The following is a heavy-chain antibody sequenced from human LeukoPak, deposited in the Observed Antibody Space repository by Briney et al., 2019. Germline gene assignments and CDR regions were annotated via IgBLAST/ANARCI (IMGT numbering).Heavy chain of an antibody. CDR1: GFTFSSYW. CDR3: ARDPVVVVAATLSWFDP. D-gene: IGHD2-15*01. V-gene: IGHV3-74*01. CDR2: INSDGSST. J-gene: IGHJ5*02. Sequence: GGSLRLSCAASGFTFSSYWMHWVRQAPGKGLVWVSRINSDGSSTSYADSVKGRFTISRDNAKNTLYLQMNSLRAEDTAVYYCARDPVVVVAATLSWFDPWGQGTLVTVSS.